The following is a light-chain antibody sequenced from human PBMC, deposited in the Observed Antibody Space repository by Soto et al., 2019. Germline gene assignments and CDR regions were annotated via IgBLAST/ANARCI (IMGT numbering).Light chain of an antibody. CDR3: QQYNNWPRT. J-gene: IGKJ1*01. CDR2: GAS. V-gene: IGKV3-15*01. CDR1: QSGSGT. Sequence: EIVMTQSPATLSVSPGERATLSCRASQSGSGTLAWYQQKPGQAPRLLIYGASTRATGVPARFSGSGSGTEFTLTIRSLQSEDFAVYYCQQYNNWPRTFGQGTKVEIK.